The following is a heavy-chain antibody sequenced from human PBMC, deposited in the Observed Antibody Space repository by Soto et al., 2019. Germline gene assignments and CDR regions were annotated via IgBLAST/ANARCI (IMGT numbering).Heavy chain of an antibody. CDR3: ARAGLTGTIPRYYYYYMEV. CDR2: INHSGST. V-gene: IGHV4-34*01. Sequence: SETLSLTCAVYGGSFSGYYWSWIREPPGKGLEWIGEINHSGSTNYNPSLKSRVTISVDTSKNQFSLKLSSVTAADTAVYYCARAGLTGTIPRYYYYYMEVSGKGTTVTFSS. D-gene: IGHD1-7*01. J-gene: IGHJ6*03. CDR1: GGSFSGYY.